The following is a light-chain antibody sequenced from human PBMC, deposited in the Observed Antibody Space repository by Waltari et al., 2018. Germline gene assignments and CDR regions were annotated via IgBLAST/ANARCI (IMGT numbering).Light chain of an antibody. Sequence: QPVLTQPPSSSASPGESARLTCTLPSDINVGHFNIYWYQQKPGSPPRFLLYYKSDSEKAQGSGVPSPFSGSKDASANAGILLISGLQSEDEADYYCMFWPSNVWVFGGGTKLTVL. J-gene: IGLJ3*02. CDR2: YKSDSEK. CDR1: SDINVGHFN. CDR3: MFWPSNVWV. V-gene: IGLV5-37*01.